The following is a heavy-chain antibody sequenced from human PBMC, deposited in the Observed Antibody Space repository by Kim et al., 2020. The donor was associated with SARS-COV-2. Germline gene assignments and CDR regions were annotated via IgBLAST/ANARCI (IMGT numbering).Heavy chain of an antibody. CDR1: GFTVSSNY. V-gene: IGHV3-53*01. CDR2: IYSGGST. D-gene: IGHD3-10*01. CDR3: ARSRDVLLWFRELFWAFDI. J-gene: IGHJ3*02. Sequence: GGSLRLSCAASGFTVSSNYMSWVRQAPGKGLEWVSVIYSGGSTYYADSVKGRFTISRDNSKNTLYLQMNSLRAEDTAVYYCARSRDVLLWFRELFWAFDIWGQGTMVTVSS.